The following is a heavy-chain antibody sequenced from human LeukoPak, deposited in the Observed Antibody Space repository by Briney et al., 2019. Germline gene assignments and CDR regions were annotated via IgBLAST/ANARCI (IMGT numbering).Heavy chain of an antibody. CDR3: ARDNIVVVPAAQNYYYMDV. J-gene: IGHJ6*03. CDR2: ISSSGSTI. Sequence: PGGSLRLSCAASGFTFSSYEMNWVRQAPGKGLEWVSYISSSGSTIYYADSVKGRFTISRDNAKNSLYLQMNSLRAEDTAVYYCARDNIVVVPAAQNYYYMDVWGKGTTVTVSS. D-gene: IGHD2-2*01. V-gene: IGHV3-48*03. CDR1: GFTFSSYE.